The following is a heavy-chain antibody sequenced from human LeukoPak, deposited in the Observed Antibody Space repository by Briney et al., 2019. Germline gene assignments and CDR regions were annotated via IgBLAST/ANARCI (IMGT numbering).Heavy chain of an antibody. D-gene: IGHD3-16*01. V-gene: IGHV3-23*01. CDR1: GFTFSSYA. Sequence: GGSLRLSCVASGFTFSSYAMTWVRQAPGKGLEWLSAISGSGGRTYYADSVKGRFTISRDNSKNTLYLQMSSLRAVDTAVYYCARGSRVNLVYWGQGTLVSVSS. J-gene: IGHJ4*02. CDR2: ISGSGGRT. CDR3: ARGSRVNLVY.